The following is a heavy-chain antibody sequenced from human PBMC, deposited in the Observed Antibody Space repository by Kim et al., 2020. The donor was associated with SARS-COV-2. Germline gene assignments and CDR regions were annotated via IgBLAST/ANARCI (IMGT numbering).Heavy chain of an antibody. D-gene: IGHD2-15*01. Sequence: SETLSLTCTVSGGSISSYYWSWIRQPAGKGLEWIGRIYTSGSTNYNPSLKSRVTMSVDTSKNQFSLKLSSVTAADTAVYYCARSGVRASGPEMGPPYFDYWGQGTLVTVSS. CDR2: IYTSGST. J-gene: IGHJ4*02. V-gene: IGHV4-4*07. CDR3: ARSGVRASGPEMGPPYFDY. CDR1: GGSISSYY.